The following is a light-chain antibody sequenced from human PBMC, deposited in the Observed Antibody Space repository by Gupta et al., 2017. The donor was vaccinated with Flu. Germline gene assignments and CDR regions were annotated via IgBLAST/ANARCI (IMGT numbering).Light chain of an antibody. V-gene: IGLV1-44*01. CDR3: AAWDDSMKGV. Sequence: QSVLTQPPSASGTPGQRVTISCSGSSSNIGSNTVYWYQQFPGTAPKLLIYSDTQRPAGVPDRFSGSKSGTSASLTISGLQAEDEADYYCAAWDDSMKGVFGGGTKLTVL. J-gene: IGLJ3*02. CDR2: SDT. CDR1: SSNIGSNT.